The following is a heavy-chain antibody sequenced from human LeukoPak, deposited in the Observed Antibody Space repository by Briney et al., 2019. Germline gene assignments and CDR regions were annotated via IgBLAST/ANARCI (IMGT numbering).Heavy chain of an antibody. CDR2: INNSGSS. J-gene: IGHJ5*02. CDR1: GGSISGYY. CDR3: AREGGGPRWLDP. V-gene: IGHV4-4*07. D-gene: IGHD6-25*01. Sequence: ASETLSLTCTVSGGSISGYYWSWIRQPAGKGLEWIGRINNSGSSNYNPSPRSRVTMSVDTSKNQFSLNLSAVTAADTAVYYCAREGGGPRWLDPWGQGTLVTVSS.